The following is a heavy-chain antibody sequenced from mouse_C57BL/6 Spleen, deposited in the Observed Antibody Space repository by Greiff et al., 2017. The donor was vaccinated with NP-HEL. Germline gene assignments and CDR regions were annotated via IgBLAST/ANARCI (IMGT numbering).Heavy chain of an antibody. CDR3: ALHYGSSLWYFDV. D-gene: IGHD1-1*01. CDR2: IDPEDGET. Sequence: EVQLQQSGAELVKPGASVKLSCTASGFNIKDYYMHWVKQRTEQGLEWIGRIDPEDGETKYAPKFQGKATITADTSSNTADLQLSSLTSEDTAVYYCALHYGSSLWYFDVWGTGTTVTVSS. CDR1: GFNIKDYY. J-gene: IGHJ1*03. V-gene: IGHV14-2*01.